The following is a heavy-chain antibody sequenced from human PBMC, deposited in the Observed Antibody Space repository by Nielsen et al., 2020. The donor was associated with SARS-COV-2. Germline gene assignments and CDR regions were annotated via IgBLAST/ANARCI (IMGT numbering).Heavy chain of an antibody. CDR2: INPSGGST. CDR1: GYTFTSYY. D-gene: IGHD3-3*01. Sequence: ASVKVSCKASGYTFTSYYMHWVRQAPGQGLEWMGIINPSGGSTSYAQKFQGRVTMTRDTSTSTVYMELSSLRPEDTAVYYCARDDWSGYFDYWGQGTLVTVSS. V-gene: IGHV1-46*01. CDR3: ARDDWSGYFDY. J-gene: IGHJ4*02.